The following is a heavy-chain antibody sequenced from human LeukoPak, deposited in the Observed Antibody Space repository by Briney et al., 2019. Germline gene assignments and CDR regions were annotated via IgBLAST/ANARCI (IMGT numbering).Heavy chain of an antibody. Sequence: ASVKVSCKASGYTFTDYYMHWVRQAPGQGLEWMGRINSTSGGTTYAQKFQDRVTMTRDMSITTAYMELNRLRSDDTAVYYCARGQGERELNWGQGTLVTVSS. CDR1: GYTFTDYY. CDR2: INSTSGGT. V-gene: IGHV1-2*06. CDR3: ARGQGERELN. D-gene: IGHD1-26*01. J-gene: IGHJ4*02.